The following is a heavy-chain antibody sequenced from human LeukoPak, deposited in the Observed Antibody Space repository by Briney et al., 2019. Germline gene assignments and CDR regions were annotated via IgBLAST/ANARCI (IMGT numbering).Heavy chain of an antibody. J-gene: IGHJ4*02. CDR3: AKDVCTSPRCLLYFDS. D-gene: IGHD2-8*01. CDR2: TSGFNT. Sequence: GGSLRLSCTTSGFAFSNYAMNWVRQAPGKGPEWVSGTSGFNTYYADSVKGRFTIFRDNSKNVLYLQMERLRAEDTAVYSCAKDVCTSPRCLLYFDSWGQGTLVTVSS. V-gene: IGHV3-23*01. CDR1: GFAFSNYA.